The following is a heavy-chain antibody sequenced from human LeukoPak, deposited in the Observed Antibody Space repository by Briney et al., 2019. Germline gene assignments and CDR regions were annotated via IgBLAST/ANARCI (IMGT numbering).Heavy chain of an antibody. CDR3: ARETKTSSSWYHYDSGSDY. V-gene: IGHV1-46*01. J-gene: IGHJ4*02. CDR2: IIPSDGFT. D-gene: IGHD6-13*01. CDR1: GYTFSSYY. Sequence: GASVKVSCKASGYTFSSYYVHWVRQAPGQGLEWMGMIIPSDGFTSYAQKFQGRVTMTRDMSTSTVYMELSSLRSDDTAVYYCARETKTSSSWYHYDSGSDYWGQGTLVTVSS.